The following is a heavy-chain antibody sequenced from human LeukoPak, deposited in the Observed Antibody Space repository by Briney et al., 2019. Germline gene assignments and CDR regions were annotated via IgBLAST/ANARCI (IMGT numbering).Heavy chain of an antibody. V-gene: IGHV4-30-4*01. CDR3: ARTPYYYDSSGRPFDY. D-gene: IGHD3-22*01. CDR1: GGSISSGDYY. J-gene: IGHJ4*02. Sequence: SETLSPTCTVSGGSISSGDYYWSWIRQPPGKGLEWIGYIYYSGSTYYNPSLKSRVTISVDTSENQFSLKLSSVTAADTAVYYCARTPYYYDSSGRPFDYWGQGTLVTVSS. CDR2: IYYSGST.